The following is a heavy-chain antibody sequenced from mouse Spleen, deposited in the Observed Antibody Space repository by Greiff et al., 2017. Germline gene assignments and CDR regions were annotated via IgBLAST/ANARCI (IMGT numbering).Heavy chain of an antibody. D-gene: IGHD1-1*01. Sequence: VQLQQPGAELVKPGASVKMSCKASGYTFTSYWITWVKQRPGQGLEWIGDIYPGSGSTNYNEKFKSKATLTVDTSSSTAYMQLSSLTSEDSAVYYCARGTTVVGRYFDYWGEGTTLTVSS. CDR2: IYPGSGST. CDR1: GYTFTSYW. V-gene: IGHV1-55*01. J-gene: IGHJ2*01. CDR3: ARGTTVVGRYFDY.